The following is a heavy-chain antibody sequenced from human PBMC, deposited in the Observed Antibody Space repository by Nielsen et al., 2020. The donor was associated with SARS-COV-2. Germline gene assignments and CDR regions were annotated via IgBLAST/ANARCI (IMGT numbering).Heavy chain of an antibody. CDR2: IWYDGSNK. CDR1: GFTFSSYG. D-gene: IGHD2-2*01. Sequence: GGSLRLSCAASGFTFSSYGMHWVRQAPGKGLEWVAVIWYDGSNKYYADSVKGRFTISRDNSKNTLYLQMNSLRAEDTAVYYCARGPRITLGYCSSTSCYAFDYWGQGTLVTVSS. CDR3: ARGPRITLGYCSSTSCYAFDY. V-gene: IGHV3-33*01. J-gene: IGHJ4*02.